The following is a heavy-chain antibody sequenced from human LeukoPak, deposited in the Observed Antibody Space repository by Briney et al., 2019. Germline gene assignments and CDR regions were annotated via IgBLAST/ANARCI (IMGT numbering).Heavy chain of an antibody. Sequence: EASVKVSCKASGYTFTAYYMHWVRQAPGQGLEWMGWINPNTGDTNYAQRFQGRVTMTRDTSISTAYMDLSRLRSDDTAVYYCARDMWQQFDRFDPWGQGTLVTVSS. J-gene: IGHJ5*02. CDR3: ARDMWQQFDRFDP. CDR2: INPNTGDT. CDR1: GYTFTAYY. D-gene: IGHD6-13*01. V-gene: IGHV1-2*02.